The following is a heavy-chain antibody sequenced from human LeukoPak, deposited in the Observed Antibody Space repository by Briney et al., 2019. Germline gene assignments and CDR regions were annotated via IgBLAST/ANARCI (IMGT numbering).Heavy chain of an antibody. V-gene: IGHV4-59*01. J-gene: IGHJ6*03. CDR2: ISYSGST. CDR3: ARDGAGSLAAADYYYYMDV. CDR1: GGSISRYY. D-gene: IGHD6-13*01. Sequence: SETLSLTCTVSGGSISRYYWSWIRQPPGKGLEWIGYISYSGSTNYNPSLKSRVTISVDTSKNQFSLKLSSVTAADTAVYYCARDGAGSLAAADYYYYMDVWGKGTTVTVSS.